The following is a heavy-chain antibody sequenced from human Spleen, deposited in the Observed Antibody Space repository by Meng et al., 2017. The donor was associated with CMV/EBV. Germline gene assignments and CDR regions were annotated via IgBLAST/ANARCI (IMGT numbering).Heavy chain of an antibody. CDR1: GFTFSDYA. CDR3: ARVAGTETYYDFWSGYPYFDY. CDR2: ISSSGSTI. J-gene: IGHJ4*02. V-gene: IGHV3-48*03. D-gene: IGHD3-3*01. Sequence: GESLKISCAASGFTFSDYAMNWVRQAPGKGLEWVSYISSSGSTIYYADSVKGRFTISRDNAKNSLYLQMNSLRAEDTAVYYCARVAGTETYYDFWSGYPYFDYWGQGTLVTVSS.